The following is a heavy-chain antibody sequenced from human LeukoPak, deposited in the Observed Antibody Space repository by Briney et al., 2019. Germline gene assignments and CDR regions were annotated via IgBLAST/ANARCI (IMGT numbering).Heavy chain of an antibody. J-gene: IGHJ1*01. V-gene: IGHV3-7*05. Sequence: GGSLRLSCAASGFTFSTYWMGWVRQAPGRGLEWVANIKPDGSDKYYVDSVKGRFTISRDNSKNTLYLQMKSLRAEDTAVYYCARTDETAPAEDFQHWGQGTLVTVSS. CDR1: GFTFSTYW. CDR3: ARTDETAPAEDFQH. D-gene: IGHD2-21*02. CDR2: IKPDGSDK.